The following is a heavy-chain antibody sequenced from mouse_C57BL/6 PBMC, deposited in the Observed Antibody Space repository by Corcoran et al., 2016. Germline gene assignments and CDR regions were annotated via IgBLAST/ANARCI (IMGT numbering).Heavy chain of an antibody. V-gene: IGHV3-6*01. Sequence: DVQLQESGPGLVKPSQSLSLTCSVTGYSITSGYYWNWIRQFPGNKLEWMGYISYDGSNNYNPALKNRISITRDTSKNQFFLKLNSVTTEDTATAYCASERRRGAMDYGGQGTTVTVSS. J-gene: IGHJ4*01. CDR2: ISYDGSN. CDR3: ASERRRGAMDY. CDR1: GYSITSGYY.